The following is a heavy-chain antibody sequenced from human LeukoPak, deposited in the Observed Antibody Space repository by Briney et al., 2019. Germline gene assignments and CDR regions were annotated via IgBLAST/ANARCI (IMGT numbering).Heavy chain of an antibody. CDR2: IKTDGSDR. Sequence: GGSLRLSCVVSGFRFSDYWMHWVRKAPGKGLVWVSGIKTDGSDRRYADFVTGRFTISRDNAKNTLFLQMNSLRAEDTAVYYCIRDFLTVTTNDYWGQGTLVTVSS. J-gene: IGHJ4*02. D-gene: IGHD4-11*01. CDR3: IRDFLTVTTNDY. V-gene: IGHV3-74*01. CDR1: GFRFSDYW.